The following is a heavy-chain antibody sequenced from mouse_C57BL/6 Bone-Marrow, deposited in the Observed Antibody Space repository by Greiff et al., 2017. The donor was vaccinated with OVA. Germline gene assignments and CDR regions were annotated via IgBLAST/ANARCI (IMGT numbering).Heavy chain of an antibody. J-gene: IGHJ4*01. CDR2: INYDGSST. CDR3: ARALYGFPMDY. V-gene: IGHV5-16*01. D-gene: IGHD2-2*01. CDR1: GFTFSDYY. Sequence: EVKLVESEGGLVQPGSSMKLSCTASGFTFSDYYMAWVRQVPEKGLEWVANINYDGSSTYYLDSLKSRFIISRDNAKNILYLQMSSLKSEDTATYYCARALYGFPMDYWGQGTSVTVSS.